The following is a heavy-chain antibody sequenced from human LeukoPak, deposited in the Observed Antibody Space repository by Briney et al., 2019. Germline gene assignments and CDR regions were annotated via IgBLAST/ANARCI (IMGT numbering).Heavy chain of an antibody. V-gene: IGHV5-51*01. D-gene: IGHD3-10*01. CDR3: ARWRFGELLYYYFDY. CDR1: GYSFTSYW. J-gene: IGHJ4*02. Sequence: GESLKISCKGSGYSFTSYWIGWVRQMPGKGLGWMGIIYPGDSDTRYSPSFQGQVTISADKSISTAYLQWSSLKASDTAMYYCARWRFGELLYYYFDYWGQGTLVTVSS. CDR2: IYPGDSDT.